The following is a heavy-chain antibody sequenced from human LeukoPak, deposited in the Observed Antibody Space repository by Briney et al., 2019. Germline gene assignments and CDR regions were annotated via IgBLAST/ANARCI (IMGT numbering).Heavy chain of an antibody. D-gene: IGHD6-6*01. CDR1: GFTFSSYW. Sequence: SGGSLRLSCAASGFTFSSYWMTWVRQAPGKGLEWVANIKQDGSEKYYVDSVKGRFTISRHNAKNSLYLQMNSLRAEDTAVYYCAKTSSSSDRDYWGQGTLVTVSS. CDR3: AKTSSSSDRDY. J-gene: IGHJ4*02. V-gene: IGHV3-7*01. CDR2: IKQDGSEK.